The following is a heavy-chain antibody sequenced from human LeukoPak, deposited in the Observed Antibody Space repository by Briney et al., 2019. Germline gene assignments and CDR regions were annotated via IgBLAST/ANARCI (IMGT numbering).Heavy chain of an antibody. CDR1: GYTFTGYY. V-gene: IGHV1-2*02. J-gene: IGHJ5*02. D-gene: IGHD4-17*01. CDR2: INPNSGGT. CDR3: ARDPLPSGLLDLTYGDYGWFDP. Sequence: ASVKVSCKASGYTFTGYYMHWVRQAPGQGLEWMGWINPNSGGTNYAQKFQGRVTMTRDTSISTAYMELSRLRSDDTAVYYCARDPLPSGLLDLTYGDYGWFDPWGQGTLVTVSS.